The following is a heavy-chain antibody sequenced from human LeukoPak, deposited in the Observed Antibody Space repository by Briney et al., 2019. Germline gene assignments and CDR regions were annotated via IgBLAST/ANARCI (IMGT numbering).Heavy chain of an antibody. J-gene: IGHJ3*02. CDR1: GCSFTNYW. V-gene: IGHV5-51*01. CDR2: IYPGDSDT. Sequence: GESLKISCKGSGCSFTNYWIGWVRQMPGKGLEWMGIIYPGDSDTRYSSSFQGQVTISADKSISTAYLQWSSLKASDTAMHYCARRWLTGDFDAFDIWGQGTMVTVSS. CDR3: ARRWLTGDFDAFDI. D-gene: IGHD7-27*01.